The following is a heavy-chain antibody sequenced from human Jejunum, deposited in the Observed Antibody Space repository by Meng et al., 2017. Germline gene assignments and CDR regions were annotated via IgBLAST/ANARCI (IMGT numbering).Heavy chain of an antibody. CDR1: GYTFTSNY. J-gene: IGHJ5*01. CDR3: ARDHSHSGDWSGWWFDP. Sequence: ASVKVSCKASGYTFTSNYIHWVRQAPGQGLEWMGTINPSGTNTLYAQEFQGRVSLTSDMSTSTVDMEVRNLRSDDMAIYYCARDHSHSGDWSGWWFDPWGQGTRVTVSS. V-gene: IGHV1-46*01. CDR2: INPSGTNT. D-gene: IGHD6-19*01.